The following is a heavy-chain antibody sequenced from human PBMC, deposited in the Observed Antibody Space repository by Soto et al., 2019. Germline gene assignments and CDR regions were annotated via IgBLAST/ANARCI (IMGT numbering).Heavy chain of an antibody. D-gene: IGHD1-26*01. CDR2: IRSKANSYAT. J-gene: IGHJ4*02. V-gene: IGHV3-73*01. CDR3: ARPFEGGSYNIFDF. CDR1: GFTFSGSA. Sequence: EVQLVESGGGLVQPGGSLKLSCAASGFTFSGSAMYWVRQASGKGLEWVGRIRSKANSYATTYAASVKDRFTISRDDSKTTAHLQMNSLKTEDTAVYYCARPFEGGSYNIFDFWGQGTLVTGSS.